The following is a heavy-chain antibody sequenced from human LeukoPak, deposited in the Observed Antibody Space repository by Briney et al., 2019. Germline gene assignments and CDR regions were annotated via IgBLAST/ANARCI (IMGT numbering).Heavy chain of an antibody. CDR3: ATDRGWRTSGYYLYYFEY. V-gene: IGHV3-7*01. Sequence: PGGSLRLSCAASGFTVSSNYMSWVRRAPGKGLEWVASIKHDGSEKYYVDSVRGRFTISRDNTKNLLYLQMSSLRAEDTAVYYCATDRGWRTSGYYLYYFEYWGQGTLVTFSS. CDR2: IKHDGSEK. J-gene: IGHJ4*02. CDR1: GFTVSSNY. D-gene: IGHD3-3*01.